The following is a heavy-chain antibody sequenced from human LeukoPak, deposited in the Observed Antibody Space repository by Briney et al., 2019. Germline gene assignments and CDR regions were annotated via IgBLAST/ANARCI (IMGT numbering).Heavy chain of an antibody. J-gene: IGHJ4*02. CDR2: ISWNSGSI. CDR3: AKDTRPGATAPLFDY. Sequence: GGSLRLSCAASGFTFSSYWTNWVRQAPGKGPVWVSGISWNSGSIGYADSVKGRFTISRDNAKNSLYLQMNSLRAEDTALYYCAKDTRPGATAPLFDYWGQGTLVTVSS. V-gene: IGHV3-9*01. D-gene: IGHD1-26*01. CDR1: GFTFSSYW.